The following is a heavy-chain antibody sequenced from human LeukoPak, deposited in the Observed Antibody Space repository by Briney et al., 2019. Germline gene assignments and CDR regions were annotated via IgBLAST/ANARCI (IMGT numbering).Heavy chain of an antibody. V-gene: IGHV1-18*01. D-gene: IGHD2-15*01. CDR2: IISYSDNP. Sequence: ASVNVSCQCSGCTLTSYYINWLRQAPGQGLEGMGCIISYSDNPTYARNLQGRVTMTTDTSTSTAYMELRSLRSDDTAVYYCARTPHYCSGGSCYFDVFDIWGQGTMVTVSS. CDR1: GCTLTSYY. J-gene: IGHJ3*02. CDR3: ARTPHYCSGGSCYFDVFDI.